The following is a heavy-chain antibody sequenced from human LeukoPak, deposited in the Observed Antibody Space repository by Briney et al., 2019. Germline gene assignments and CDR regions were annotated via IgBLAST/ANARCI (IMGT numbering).Heavy chain of an antibody. D-gene: IGHD6-13*01. CDR2: IHASGST. J-gene: IGHJ4*02. Sequence: SETLSLTCTVSGVSITSYYWTWIRQPAGKGLEWIGRIHASGSTTYNPSLKSRVTISVDTSKNQFSLMLSSVTAADTAVYYCARAEGSSWPFDYWGQGTLVTVSS. CDR1: GVSITSYY. V-gene: IGHV4-4*07. CDR3: ARAEGSSWPFDY.